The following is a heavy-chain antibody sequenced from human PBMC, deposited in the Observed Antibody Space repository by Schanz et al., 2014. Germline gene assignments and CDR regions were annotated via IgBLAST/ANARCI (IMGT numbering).Heavy chain of an antibody. J-gene: IGHJ4*02. CDR2: IKSKTDGGTR. Sequence: EVHLLESGGGLVQPGGSLRLSCAASTFTFSSDWMSWVRQAPGKGLEWVARIKSKTDGGTRDYAAPVKGRFTISTDDSKNTVYLQMNSLQTEDTAVYYCTADLWFGAVWGVWWGQGTLVTVSS. V-gene: IGHV3-15*01. D-gene: IGHD3-10*01. CDR1: TFTFSSDW. CDR3: TADLWFGAVWGVW.